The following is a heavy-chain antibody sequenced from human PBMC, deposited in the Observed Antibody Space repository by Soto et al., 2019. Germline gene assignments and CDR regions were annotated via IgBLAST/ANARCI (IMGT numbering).Heavy chain of an antibody. CDR3: AKDRRDYDFWSGYYYYGMDV. J-gene: IGHJ6*02. D-gene: IGHD3-3*01. Sequence: GGSLRLSCAVSGFLFRSYGMYWVRQAPGKGLECVGVISYDGSSKYYADSVKGRFTISRDNPKNMLYLQMNNLRADDTAVNYCAKDRRDYDFWSGYYYYGMDVWGQGTTVTVSS. CDR2: ISYDGSSK. V-gene: IGHV3-30*18. CDR1: GFLFRSYG.